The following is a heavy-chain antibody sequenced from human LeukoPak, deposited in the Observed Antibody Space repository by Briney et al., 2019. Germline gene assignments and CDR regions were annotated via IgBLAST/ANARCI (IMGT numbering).Heavy chain of an antibody. CDR2: ISSNSSNI. CDR3: AREGPGTNIASRPNDY. D-gene: IGHD6-6*01. CDR1: RFTLSTST. V-gene: IGHV3-21*01. J-gene: IGHJ4*02. Sequence: PGGSPRHSRVDSRFTLSTSTMYTVPPAPGKGLECVSSISSNSSNIYYADSVRGRFTISRDNAKNSLYLQMNSLRAEDTAVYYCAREGPGTNIASRPNDYWGQGTLVTVSS.